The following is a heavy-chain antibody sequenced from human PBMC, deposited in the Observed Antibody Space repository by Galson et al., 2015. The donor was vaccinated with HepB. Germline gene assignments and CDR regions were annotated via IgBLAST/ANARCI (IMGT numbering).Heavy chain of an antibody. D-gene: IGHD2-8*01. J-gene: IGHJ6*02. CDR2: ISYDGSNK. CDR1: GFTFSSYG. V-gene: IGHV3-30*18. CDR3: AKDKVYIPSYYYGMDV. Sequence: SLRLSCAASGFTFSSYGMHWVRQAPGKGLEWVAVISYDGSNKYYADSVKGRFTISRDNSKNTLYLQMNSLRAEDTAVYYCAKDKVYIPSYYYGMDVWGQGTTVTVSS.